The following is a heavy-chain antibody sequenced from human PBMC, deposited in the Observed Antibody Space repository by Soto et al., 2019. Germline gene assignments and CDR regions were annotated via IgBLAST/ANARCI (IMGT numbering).Heavy chain of an antibody. V-gene: IGHV3-23*01. CDR3: AKEIVAAAYVETSPFDF. Sequence: EVQLLESGGDLVQPGGSLRLSCVASGFTFSSYAMGWVRQAPGTGLELVSAIDGSGGDRSLADSVKGRFTISRDNSKNTLYLQMDRLRVEDTARYYCAKEIVAAAYVETSPFDFWGQGTLVTVSS. D-gene: IGHD2-15*01. CDR1: GFTFSSYA. J-gene: IGHJ4*02. CDR2: IDGSGGDR.